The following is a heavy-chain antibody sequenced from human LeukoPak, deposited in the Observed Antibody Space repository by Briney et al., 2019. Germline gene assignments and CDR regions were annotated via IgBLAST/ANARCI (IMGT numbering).Heavy chain of an antibody. CDR2: ISAYNGNT. J-gene: IGHJ4*02. V-gene: IGHV1-18*01. CDR1: GYTFTSYG. Sequence: AASVKVSCKASGYTFTSYGISWVRQAPGQGLEWMGWISAYNGNTNYAQKLQGRVTMTTDTSTSTAYMELRSLRSDDTAVYYCAGAVITMVRGALPPSYWGQGTLVTVSS. CDR3: AGAVITMVRGALPPSY. D-gene: IGHD3-10*01.